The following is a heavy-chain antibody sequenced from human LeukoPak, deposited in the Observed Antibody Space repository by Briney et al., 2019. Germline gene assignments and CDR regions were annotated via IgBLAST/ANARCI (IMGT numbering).Heavy chain of an antibody. CDR3: VRKRLDTSMVPANRSRGY. CDR2: VSWNGSRT. CDR1: GFTFSNSD. J-gene: IGHJ4*02. Sequence: GGSLRLSCAASGFTFSNSDMNWVRQAPGKGLEWVSGVSWNGSRTHYADSVKGRFIISRDNSRNFLYQQMNSLRPEHMAVSYCVRKRLDTSMVPANRSRGYWGQGTLVTVSS. D-gene: IGHD5-18*01. V-gene: IGHV3-19*01.